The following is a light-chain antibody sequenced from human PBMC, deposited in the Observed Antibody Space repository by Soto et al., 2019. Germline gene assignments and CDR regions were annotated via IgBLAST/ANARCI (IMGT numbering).Light chain of an antibody. CDR3: QQRSDWPLT. CDR2: DAS. J-gene: IGKJ4*01. V-gene: IGKV3-11*01. CDR1: QSVSSY. Sequence: EIVLTQSPATLSLSPGERATLSCRASQSVSSYLAWYQQRPGQAPRLLIFDASNRATGNPARFSGSGSGTAFTLTNSSLEPEDVAVYYGQQRSDWPLTFGGGTKVEIK.